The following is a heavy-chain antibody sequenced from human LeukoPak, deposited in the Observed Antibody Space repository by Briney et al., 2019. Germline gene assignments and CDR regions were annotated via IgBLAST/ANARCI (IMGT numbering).Heavy chain of an antibody. CDR2: IYHSGST. CDR1: GGSISSGGYS. Sequence: PSETLSLTCAVSGGSISSGGYSWSWIRQPPGKGLEWIGYIYHSGSTYYNPSLKSRVTISVDRSKNQFSLKLSSVTAADTAVYYCARDLHGPGAFDYWGQGTLVTVSS. D-gene: IGHD3-10*01. CDR3: ARDLHGPGAFDY. V-gene: IGHV4-30-2*01. J-gene: IGHJ4*02.